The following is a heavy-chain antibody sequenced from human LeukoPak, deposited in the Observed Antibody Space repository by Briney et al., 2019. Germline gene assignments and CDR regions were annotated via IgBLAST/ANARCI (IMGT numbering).Heavy chain of an antibody. V-gene: IGHV4-30-4*01. D-gene: IGHD4-17*01. J-gene: IGHJ5*02. CDR2: IYYSGST. CDR1: GGSISSGDYY. Sequence: PSQTLSLTCTVSGGSISSGDYYWSWIRQLPGKGLEWIGYIYYSGSTYYNPSLKSRVTISVDTSKNQFSLKLSSVTAADTAVYYCARRKTTWFWFDPWGQGTLVTVSS. CDR3: ARRKTTWFWFDP.